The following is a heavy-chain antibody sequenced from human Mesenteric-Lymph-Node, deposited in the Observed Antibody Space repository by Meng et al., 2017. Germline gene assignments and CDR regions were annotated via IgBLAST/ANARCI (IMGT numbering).Heavy chain of an antibody. CDR2: INHSGST. Sequence: QVQLQQWGARLLQPSETLSLTCAVYGGSFSGYYWSWIRQPPGKGLEWIGEINHSGSTNYNPSLKSRVTISVDTSKNQFSLKLSSVTAADTAVYYCARGNWRSKGGFDPWGQGTLVTVSS. D-gene: IGHD3-16*01. CDR3: ARGNWRSKGGFDP. V-gene: IGHV4-34*01. CDR1: GGSFSGYY. J-gene: IGHJ5*02.